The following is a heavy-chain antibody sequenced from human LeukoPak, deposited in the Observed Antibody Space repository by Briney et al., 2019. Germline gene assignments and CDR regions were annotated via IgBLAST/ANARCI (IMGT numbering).Heavy chain of an antibody. Sequence: GGSLRLSCAASGFTFSSYAMSWVRQAPGKGLEWVSAISGSGGSTYYADSVKGRFPISRDNSKNTLYLQMNSLRAEDTAVYYCAKGSRSGWYCYFDYWGQGTLVTVSS. V-gene: IGHV3-23*01. CDR1: GFTFSSYA. J-gene: IGHJ4*02. CDR2: ISGSGGST. D-gene: IGHD6-19*01. CDR3: AKGSRSGWYCYFDY.